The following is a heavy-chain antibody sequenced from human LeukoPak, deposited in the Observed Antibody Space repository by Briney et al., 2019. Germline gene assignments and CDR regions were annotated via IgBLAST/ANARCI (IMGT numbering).Heavy chain of an antibody. CDR3: ARVGCTGGSCLAYNYYAMDV. D-gene: IGHD2-15*01. CDR2: IWYEGSDK. CDR1: GFTFNTYG. Sequence: GGSLRLSCAASGFTFNTYGMNWVRQAPGKGLEWVAIIWYEGSDKYYADSVKGRFTISRDNSKNTLYLQVNTLRAEATAVYYCARVGCTGGSCLAYNYYAMDVWGQGTTVTVSS. V-gene: IGHV3-33*01. J-gene: IGHJ6*02.